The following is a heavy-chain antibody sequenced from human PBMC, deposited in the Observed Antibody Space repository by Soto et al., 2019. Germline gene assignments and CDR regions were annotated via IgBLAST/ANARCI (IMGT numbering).Heavy chain of an antibody. CDR3: ARGLFGELSPGGIDYFDY. Sequence: GGSLRLSCAASGFTFSSYETNWVRQAPGKGLEWASYISGSGNAMFYADSVKGRFTISRDNAKNSLSLQMNSLRAEDTAVYYCARGLFGELSPGGIDYFDYWGQGTLVTVSS. D-gene: IGHD3-10*01. J-gene: IGHJ4*02. V-gene: IGHV3-48*03. CDR2: ISGSGNAM. CDR1: GFTFSSYE.